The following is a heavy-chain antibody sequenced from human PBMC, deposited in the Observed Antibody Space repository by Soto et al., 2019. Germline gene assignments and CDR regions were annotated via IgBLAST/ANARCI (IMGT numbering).Heavy chain of an antibody. D-gene: IGHD3-22*01. J-gene: IGHJ4*02. V-gene: IGHV1-3*01. CDR3: ASSSPLYYYDSSGYYYFDY. CDR1: GYTFTSCA. CDR2: INAGNGNT. Sequence: ASVKVSCKASGYTFTSCAMHWVRQAPGQRLEWMGWINAGNGNTKYSQKFQGRVTITRDTSASTAYMELSSLRSEDTAVYYCASSSPLYYYDSSGYYYFDYWGQGTLVTVSS.